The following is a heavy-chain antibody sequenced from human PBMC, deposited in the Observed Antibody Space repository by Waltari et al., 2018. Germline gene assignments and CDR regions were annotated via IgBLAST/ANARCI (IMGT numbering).Heavy chain of an antibody. D-gene: IGHD6-19*01. CDR3: ARGGRTGWTTYGH. Sequence: DVQLVESGGGLVKPGGSLRLSCEASGFTFSSYPMNLVRRVPGKGMKWCSCIRSDSNEKYYAESLRRHCSISRDNAKESVVLQMNSLTVEDTGAYFCARGGRTGWTTYGHWGQGTKVTVSS. J-gene: IGHJ4*02. CDR2: IRSDSNEK. CDR1: GFTFSSYP. V-gene: IGHV3-21*02.